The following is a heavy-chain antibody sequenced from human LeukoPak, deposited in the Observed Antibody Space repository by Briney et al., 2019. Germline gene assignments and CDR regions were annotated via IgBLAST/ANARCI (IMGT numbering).Heavy chain of an antibody. CDR1: GFTVSGNY. CDR3: ARGGGGNSNY. J-gene: IGHJ4*02. Sequence: GGSLRLSCAASGFTVSGNYMSWIRQAPGKGLEWVSSISSSSSYIYYADSVKGRFTISRDNAKNSLYLQMNSLRAEDTAVYYCARGGGGNSNYWGQGTLVTVSS. D-gene: IGHD4-23*01. CDR2: ISSSSSYI. V-gene: IGHV3-21*01.